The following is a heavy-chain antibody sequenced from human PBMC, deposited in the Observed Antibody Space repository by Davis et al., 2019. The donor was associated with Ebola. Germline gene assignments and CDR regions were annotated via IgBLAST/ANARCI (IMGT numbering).Heavy chain of an antibody. CDR2: IIPIFDTA. CDR1: GGTFSSYA. Sequence: SVKVSCKASGGTFSSYAISRVRQAPGQGLEWVGGIIPIFDTASYAHNFQDRVTITADESRITAYLELSSLRSEDTAVYYCAKDRYYDNNPLYYESECWGQGTLVTVSS. V-gene: IGHV1-69*13. J-gene: IGHJ4*02. D-gene: IGHD3-22*01. CDR3: AKDRYYDNNPLYYESEC.